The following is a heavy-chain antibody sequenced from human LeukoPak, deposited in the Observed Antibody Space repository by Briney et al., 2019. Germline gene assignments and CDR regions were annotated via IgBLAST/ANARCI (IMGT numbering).Heavy chain of an antibody. V-gene: IGHV4-34*01. D-gene: IGHD5-18*01. J-gene: IGHJ5*02. CDR3: ARRGYSYGYIGSNWFDP. CDR1: GGSFSGYY. CDR2: INHSRNT. Sequence: SETLSLTCAVYGGSFSGYYWSWIRQPPGKGLEWIGEINHSRNTNHSPSLKSRVTISLDTSKNQFSLKLSSVTAADTAVYYCARRGYSYGYIGSNWFDPWGQGTLVTVSS.